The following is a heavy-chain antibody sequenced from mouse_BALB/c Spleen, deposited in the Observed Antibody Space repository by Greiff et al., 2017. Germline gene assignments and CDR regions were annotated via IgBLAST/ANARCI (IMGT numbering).Heavy chain of an antibody. CDR1: GYTFTSYW. Sequence: LQQPGSELVRPGASVKLSCKASGYTFTSYWMHWVKQRPGQGLEWIGNIYPGSGSTNYDEKFKSKATLTVDTSSSTAYMQLSSLTSEDSAVYYCTSCAMDYWGQGTSVTVSS. V-gene: IGHV1S22*01. CDR2: IYPGSGST. CDR3: TSCAMDY. J-gene: IGHJ4*01.